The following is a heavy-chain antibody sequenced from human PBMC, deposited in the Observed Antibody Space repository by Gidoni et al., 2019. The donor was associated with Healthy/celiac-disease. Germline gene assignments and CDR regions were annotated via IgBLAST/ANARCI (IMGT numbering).Heavy chain of an antibody. J-gene: IGHJ4*02. CDR3: ARTPYDSSGYYSRTEYYFDY. V-gene: IGHV4-34*01. CDR1: GGSFSGYY. CDR2: INHRGST. D-gene: IGHD3-22*01. Sequence: QVQLQQWGAGLLKPSETLSLTCAVYGGSFSGYYWRWIRQPPVKGLAWIGEINHRGSTNYHPSLKSRVTISVDTSKNQFSLKLSSVTAADTAVYYCARTPYDSSGYYSRTEYYFDYWGQGTLVTVSS.